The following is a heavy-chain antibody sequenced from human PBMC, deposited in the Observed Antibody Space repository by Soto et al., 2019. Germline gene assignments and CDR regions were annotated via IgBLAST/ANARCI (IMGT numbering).Heavy chain of an antibody. Sequence: ASVKVSCKASGYTFTSYGINWVRPAPGQGLEWMVWISAYNGNTNYAQKLQGRVTMTTDTSTSKAYMELKSLRSDDTAVYYCASPDYYDSSGYGYPPDYWGQGTLVTVSS. J-gene: IGHJ4*02. D-gene: IGHD3-22*01. CDR2: ISAYNGNT. CDR1: GYTFTSYG. V-gene: IGHV1-18*01. CDR3: ASPDYYDSSGYGYPPDY.